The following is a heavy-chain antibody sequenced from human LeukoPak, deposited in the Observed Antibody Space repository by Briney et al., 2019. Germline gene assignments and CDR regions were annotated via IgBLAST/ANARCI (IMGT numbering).Heavy chain of an antibody. CDR2: ISSSSYV. V-gene: IGHV3-21*01. J-gene: IGHJ5*02. CDR3: AITWDSYSSQTWFDP. Sequence: GGSLRLSCAASEFIFSSYSMNWVRQAPGKGLEWVSSISSSSYVYYADSVKGRFTISRDNAKNSLYLQMNSLRAEDTAVYYCAITWDSYSSQTWFDPWGQGTLVTVSS. D-gene: IGHD6-13*01. CDR1: EFIFSSYS.